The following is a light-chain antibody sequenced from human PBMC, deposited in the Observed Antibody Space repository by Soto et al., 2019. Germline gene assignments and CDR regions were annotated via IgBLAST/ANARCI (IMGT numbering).Light chain of an antibody. CDR2: AAS. CDR1: QGISNY. J-gene: IGKJ1*01. V-gene: IGKV1-27*01. CDR3: QKYNSAPRT. Sequence: DIQMTQSPSSLSASVGDRVTITCRASQGISNYLAWYQQKPGKVPKLLIYAASTLQSGLPSRFSGSGSGTDFTPTISSLQPEDVATYYCQKYNSAPRTFGQGTKVEIK.